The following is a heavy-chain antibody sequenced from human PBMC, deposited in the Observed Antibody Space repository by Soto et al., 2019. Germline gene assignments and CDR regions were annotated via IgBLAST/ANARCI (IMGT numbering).Heavy chain of an antibody. D-gene: IGHD5-12*01. CDR2: IYYSGST. J-gene: IGHJ4*02. V-gene: IGHV4-39*01. CDR3: ARHSSGYSGYLVVRELYYFDY. Sequence: SETLSLTCTVSGGSISSSSYYWGWIRQPPGKGLEWIGSIYYSGSTYYNPSLKSRVTISVDTSKNQFSLKLSSVTAADTAVYYCARHSSGYSGYLVVRELYYFDYWGQGTLVTVSS. CDR1: GGSISSSSYY.